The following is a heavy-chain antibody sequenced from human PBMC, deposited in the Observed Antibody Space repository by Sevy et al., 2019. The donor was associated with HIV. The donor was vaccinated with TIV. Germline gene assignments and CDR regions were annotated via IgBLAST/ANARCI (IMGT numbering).Heavy chain of an antibody. CDR2: IVPSFDLS. D-gene: IGHD6-13*01. V-gene: IGHV1-69*13. CDR1: GVTFSGYA. J-gene: IGHJ3*01. CDR3: ARPQRPSGYSSSGDAFDV. Sequence: ASVKVSCKASGVTFSGYAINWVRQTPGQGLEWMGWIVPSFDLSKYAQKFQGRVTFTADESTDTAYMKLSSLRSDDTAVYYCARPQRPSGYSSSGDAFDVSGQGTMVTVSS.